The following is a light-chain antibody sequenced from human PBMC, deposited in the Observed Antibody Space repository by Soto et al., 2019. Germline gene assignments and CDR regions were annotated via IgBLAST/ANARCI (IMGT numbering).Light chain of an antibody. Sequence: QSVLTQPPSVSGAPGQRVTISCTGSSSNIGAPYDVHWYQQLPGTAPKLLIFGDNNRPSGVPDRFSGSKSGASASLAITGLQAEDEADYYCTSYTTSSIRVFGGGTKLTVL. CDR2: GDN. CDR3: TSYTTSSIRV. CDR1: SSNIGAPYD. V-gene: IGLV1-40*01. J-gene: IGLJ3*02.